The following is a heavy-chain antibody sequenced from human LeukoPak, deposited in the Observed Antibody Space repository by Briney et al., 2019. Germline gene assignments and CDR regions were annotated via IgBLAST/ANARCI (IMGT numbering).Heavy chain of an antibody. CDR2: ISYDGSNK. D-gene: IGHD1-26*01. CDR3: ARDRSRIVGATQFDY. Sequence: GGSLRLSCAGSGFTFSDPYMDWVRQAPGKGLEWVAVISYDGSNKYYADSVKGRFTISRDNSKNTLYLQMNSLRAEDTAVYYCARDRSRIVGATQFDYWGQGTLVTVSS. V-gene: IGHV3-30-3*01. J-gene: IGHJ4*02. CDR1: GFTFSDPY.